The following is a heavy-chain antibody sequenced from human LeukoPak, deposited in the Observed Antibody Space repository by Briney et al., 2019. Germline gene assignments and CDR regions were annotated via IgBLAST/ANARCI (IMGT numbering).Heavy chain of an antibody. Sequence: SETLSLTCTVSGASISSYYWSWIRQPPRKGLEWIGYVYDSGKTNYNPSLKSRVTISMDTSKNQFSLNLRSVTAADTAVYYCARARGAFHYFDSWGQGTLVTVSS. CDR1: GASISSYY. V-gene: IGHV4-59*01. CDR2: VYDSGKT. J-gene: IGHJ4*02. D-gene: IGHD4/OR15-4a*01. CDR3: ARARGAFHYFDS.